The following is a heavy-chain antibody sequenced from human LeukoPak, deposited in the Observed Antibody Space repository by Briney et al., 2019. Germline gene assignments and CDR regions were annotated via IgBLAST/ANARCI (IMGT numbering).Heavy chain of an antibody. CDR2: IYHSGST. CDR1: GGSISSGGYS. V-gene: IGHV4-30-2*01. J-gene: IGHJ5*02. Sequence: SETLSLTCAVSGGSISSGGYSWSWLRQPPGKGLEWIVYIYHSGSTYYNPSLKSRVTISVDRSKNQFSLKLSSVTAADTAVYYCARGNRYSGYNWFDPWGQGTLVTVSS. CDR3: ARGNRYSGYNWFDP. D-gene: IGHD5-12*01.